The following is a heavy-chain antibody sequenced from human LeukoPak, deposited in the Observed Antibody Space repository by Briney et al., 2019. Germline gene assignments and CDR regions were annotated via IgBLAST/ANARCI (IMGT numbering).Heavy chain of an antibody. J-gene: IGHJ4*02. V-gene: IGHV3-23*01. Sequence: VGSLRLPCAASGFTFSSYAMSWVRQAPGKGLEWVSAISGSGGSTYYADSVKGRFTISRDNSKNTLYLQMNSLRAEDTAVYYCAKDRQVHCSGTSYYGVGYWGQGTLVTVSS. CDR2: ISGSGGST. CDR1: GFTFSSYA. CDR3: AKDRQVHCSGTSYYGVGY. D-gene: IGHD2-2*01.